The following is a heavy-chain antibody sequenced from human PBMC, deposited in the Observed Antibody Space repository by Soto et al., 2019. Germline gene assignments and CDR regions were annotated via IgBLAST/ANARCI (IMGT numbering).Heavy chain of an antibody. V-gene: IGHV3-33*01. CDR2: IWYDGSNK. J-gene: IGHJ4*02. CDR1: GFTFSNYG. Sequence: QVQLVESGGGVVQPGRSLRLSCAASGFTFSNYGMHWVRQTPGKGLEWVAIIWYDGSNKYYADSVKGRFTISRDNSKNTLYLQMNSLXXXXTAVFYCARGSSRELEYWGQGTL. D-gene: IGHD1-1*01. CDR3: ARGSSRELEY.